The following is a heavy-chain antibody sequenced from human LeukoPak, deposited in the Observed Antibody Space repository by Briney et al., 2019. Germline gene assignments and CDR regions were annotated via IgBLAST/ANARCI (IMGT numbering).Heavy chain of an antibody. CDR2: IYPGDSDT. Sequence: AGESLKISCKGSGYSFTSYWIGWVRQMPGKGLEWMGIIYPGDSDTRYSPSFQGQVTISADRSISTAYLQWSSLKASDTAMYYCARQYYGSGSYLPYFDYWGQGTLVTVSS. CDR1: GYSFTSYW. J-gene: IGHJ4*02. V-gene: IGHV5-51*01. CDR3: ARQYYGSGSYLPYFDY. D-gene: IGHD3-10*01.